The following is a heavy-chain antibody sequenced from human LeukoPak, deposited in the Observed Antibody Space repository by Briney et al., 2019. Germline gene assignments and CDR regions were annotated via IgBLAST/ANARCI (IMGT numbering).Heavy chain of an antibody. CDR2: IVSNGDYV. V-gene: IGHV3-64*01. J-gene: IGHJ4*02. D-gene: IGHD6-19*01. Sequence: GGSLRLSCAASGFTFSSYPMHWVRQAPGKGLEFVSSIVSNGDYVFYANSVKGRFTIPRDNSKNTLYLQMGSLRAEDTAVYYCARDRDGGWSFDYWGQGTLVTASS. CDR3: ARDRDGGWSFDY. CDR1: GFTFSSYP.